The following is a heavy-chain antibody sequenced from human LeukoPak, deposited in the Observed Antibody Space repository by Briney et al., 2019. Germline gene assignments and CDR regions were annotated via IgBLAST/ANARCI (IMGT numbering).Heavy chain of an antibody. CDR3: ARDRPQQWLVRGQRGYYYYMDV. CDR1: GFTFNNYW. Sequence: PGGSLRLSCAASGFTFNNYWMTWVRQAPGMGLEWVANIKQDGSEKYYVDSVKGRFTISRDIAKNSLYLQMNSLRAEDTAVHYCARDRPQQWLVRGQRGYYYYMDVWGKGTTVTISS. V-gene: IGHV3-7*01. J-gene: IGHJ6*03. D-gene: IGHD6-19*01. CDR2: IKQDGSEK.